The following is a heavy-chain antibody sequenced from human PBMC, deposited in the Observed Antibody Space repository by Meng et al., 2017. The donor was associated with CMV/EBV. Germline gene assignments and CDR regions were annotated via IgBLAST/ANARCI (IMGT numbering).Heavy chain of an antibody. CDR1: VSSGSDY. V-gene: IGHV4-61*01. Sequence: VSSGSDYWSWTRQPAGKGLEWSEYIYCSGSTNYNTAIKSRVNISVDTSKNQFAMKLSSVNAEDTAVYYCARVRGDIVVVPATNWFDHWGQGTLVTVSS. J-gene: IGHJ5*02. CDR2: IYCSGST. D-gene: IGHD2-2*01. CDR3: ARVRGDIVVVPATNWFDH.